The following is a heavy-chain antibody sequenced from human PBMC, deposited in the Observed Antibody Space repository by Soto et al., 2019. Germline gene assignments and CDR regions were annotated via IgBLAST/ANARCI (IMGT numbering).Heavy chain of an antibody. CDR1: GGSISSGGYY. D-gene: IGHD3-10*01. CDR2: LYYSGST. V-gene: IGHV4-31*03. J-gene: IGHJ4*02. CDR3: ARGVTMVRGVSHTPYFDY. Sequence: QVQLQESGPGLVKPSQTLSLTCTVSGGSISSGGYYWSWIRQHPGKGLEWIGYLYYSGSTYYNPSLKSRFTISVDTSKNQFSLKLSSVTAADTAVYYCARGVTMVRGVSHTPYFDYWGQGTLVTVSS.